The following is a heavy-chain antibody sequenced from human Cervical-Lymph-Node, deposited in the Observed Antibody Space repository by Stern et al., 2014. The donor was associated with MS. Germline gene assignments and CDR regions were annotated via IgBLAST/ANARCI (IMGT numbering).Heavy chain of an antibody. CDR1: GGSVSSTNW. D-gene: IGHD2/OR15-2a*01. Sequence: VQLVESGPGLVKPSGTLSLTCAVSGGSVSSTNWWSWVRQSPGKGLEWIGNIYHSGASNYRPSLRSRVPISLDTSKNHLSLPLTSVTAADTAVYYCARERQQYCNSEGCSYWYFDLWGRGTLVTVSS. CDR3: ARERQQYCNSEGCSYWYFDL. V-gene: IGHV4-4*02. CDR2: IYHSGAS. J-gene: IGHJ2*01.